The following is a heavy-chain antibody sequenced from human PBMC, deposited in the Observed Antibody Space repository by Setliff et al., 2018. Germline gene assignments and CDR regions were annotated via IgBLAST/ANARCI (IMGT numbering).Heavy chain of an antibody. CDR3: ARGGGGYHSDF. J-gene: IGHJ4*02. V-gene: IGHV4-39*07. D-gene: IGHD2-15*01. Sequence: SETLSLTCSVSGASISTTYYYWDWIRQSPEKGLEWIGTIYQNGITYYNPSVKSRVTISADKSKNQFSLKLTSVTAADTAVYYCARGGGGYHSDFWGPGILVTVSS. CDR2: IYQNGIT. CDR1: GASISTTYYY.